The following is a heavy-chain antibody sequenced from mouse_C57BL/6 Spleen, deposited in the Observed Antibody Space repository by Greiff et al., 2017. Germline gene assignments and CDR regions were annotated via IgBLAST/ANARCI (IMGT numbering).Heavy chain of an antibody. D-gene: IGHD2-4*01. CDR3: AREEGYEYDVNYYAMDY. J-gene: IGHJ4*01. V-gene: IGHV1-72*01. CDR2: IDPNSGGT. CDR1: GYTFTSYW. Sequence: QVQLQQPGAELVKPGASVKLSCKASGYTFTSYWMHWVKQRPGRGLEWIGRIDPNSGGTKYNEKFKSKATLTVDKPSSTAYMQLSSLTSEDSAVYYCAREEGYEYDVNYYAMDYWGQGTSVTVSS.